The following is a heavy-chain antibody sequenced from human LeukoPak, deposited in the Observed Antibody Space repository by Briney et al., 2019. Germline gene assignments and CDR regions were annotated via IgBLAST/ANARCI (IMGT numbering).Heavy chain of an antibody. CDR2: ITSSGRST. V-gene: IGHV3-23*01. J-gene: IGHJ4*02. Sequence: GGSLRLSCAASGFSFENYGMNWVRQAPGKGLEWVSGITSSGRSTYYADSVKGRFTISRDNSENTLYLQMNALRGDDTAVYYCAKDPDGSGLYGGLDYWGQGILVTVSS. D-gene: IGHD6-19*01. CDR1: GFSFENYG. CDR3: AKDPDGSGLYGGLDY.